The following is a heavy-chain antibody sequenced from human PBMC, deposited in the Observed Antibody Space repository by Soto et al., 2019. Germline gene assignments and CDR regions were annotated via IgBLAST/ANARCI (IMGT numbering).Heavy chain of an antibody. CDR3: AAEIDSGGDCCHFDS. J-gene: IGHJ4*02. V-gene: IGHV1-58*01. Sequence: QVQVEQSGPEVKKPGTSVKVSCKASGFTFTNSAVQWVRQARGQRLEWIGWIGVGGGKTNYAQNLQGRITITRDISTSTCYRELSSLRSEDTAIYYCAAEIDSGGDCCHFDSWGQGTLVTVSS. D-gene: IGHD2-21*02. CDR2: IGVGGGKT. CDR1: GFTFTNSA.